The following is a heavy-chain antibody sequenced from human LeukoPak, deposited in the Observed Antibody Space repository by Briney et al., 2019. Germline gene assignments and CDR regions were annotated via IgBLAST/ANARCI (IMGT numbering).Heavy chain of an antibody. Sequence: SSETLSLTCTVSRGSISSNSYYWGWIRQSPGKRLEWIGSIYHGGSTYYNPSLKSRVTISVDTSNDRFSLKLSYVTAADTAVYYCARRPIVVVPAASHYFDYWGQGTLVTVSS. CDR1: RGSISSNSYY. CDR2: IYHGGST. J-gene: IGHJ4*02. D-gene: IGHD2-2*01. V-gene: IGHV4-39*01. CDR3: ARRPIVVVPAASHYFDY.